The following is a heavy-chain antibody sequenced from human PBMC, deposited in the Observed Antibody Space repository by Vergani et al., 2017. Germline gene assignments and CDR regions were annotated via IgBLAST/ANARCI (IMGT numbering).Heavy chain of an antibody. CDR3: AKAASITMVRGAGDAFDI. J-gene: IGHJ3*02. Sequence: EVQLLESGGGLVQPGGSLRLSCAASGFTFSSYAMSWVRQAPGKGLEWVSAISGSGGRTYYADSVKGRFTISRDNSKNTLYLQMNSLRAEDTAVYYCAKAASITMVRGAGDAFDIWGQGTMVTVSS. D-gene: IGHD3-10*01. V-gene: IGHV3-23*01. CDR2: ISGSGGRT. CDR1: GFTFSSYA.